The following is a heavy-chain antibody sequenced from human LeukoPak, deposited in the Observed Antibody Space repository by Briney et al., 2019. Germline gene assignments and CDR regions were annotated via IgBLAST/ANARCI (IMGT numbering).Heavy chain of an antibody. D-gene: IGHD3-22*01. CDR3: AKGSAFYYDSNGYSAPFDN. J-gene: IGHJ4*02. CDR1: GFTFSSYS. Sequence: GGSLRLSCAASGFTFSSYSMNWVRQAPGKGLEWVSSISSSSSYIYYADSVKGRVSISRDNSKNTVFLQMSSLTAEDTAIYYCAKGSAFYYDSNGYSAPFDNWGQGTLVPVSS. V-gene: IGHV3-21*04. CDR2: ISSSSSYI.